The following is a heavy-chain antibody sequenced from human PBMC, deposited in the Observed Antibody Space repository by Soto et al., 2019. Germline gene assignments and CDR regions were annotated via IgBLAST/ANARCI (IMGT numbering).Heavy chain of an antibody. D-gene: IGHD4-17*01. CDR2: INPNRGGT. Sequence: QVQLVQSGAEVKKPGASVKVSCEASGFSFTGYYLHWVRQAPGQGLEWMGWINPNRGGTNYAQKFQGRVTLTWDTSISTAYMELSRLRSDDAAVYSCARARGYGDLGYWGQGTLVTVSS. J-gene: IGHJ4*02. CDR1: GFSFTGYY. V-gene: IGHV1-2*02. CDR3: ARARGYGDLGY.